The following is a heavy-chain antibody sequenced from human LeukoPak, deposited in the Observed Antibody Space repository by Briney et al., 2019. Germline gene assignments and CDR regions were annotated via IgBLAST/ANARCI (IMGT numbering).Heavy chain of an antibody. J-gene: IGHJ4*02. Sequence: SETLSLTCTVSGVSISSDYWSWIRQPPGKGLEWIGYIYYRGSTNYNPSLKSRVTISVDTSKNQFSLKLSSVTAADTAVYYCARLSGYSSGHYCSDYWGQGTLVTVSS. V-gene: IGHV4-59*01. CDR1: GVSISSDY. CDR2: IYYRGST. CDR3: ARLSGYSSGHYCSDY. D-gene: IGHD3-22*01.